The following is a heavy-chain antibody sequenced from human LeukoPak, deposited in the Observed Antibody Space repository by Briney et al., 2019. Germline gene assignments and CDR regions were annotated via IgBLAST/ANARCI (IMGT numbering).Heavy chain of an antibody. CDR2: VYYSGST. CDR1: GGSVSSYY. CDR3: AREANSPTARYWYSDL. V-gene: IGHV4-59*02. Sequence: SETLSLTCAVSGGSVSSYYWSWMRQPPWKGLEWIGYVYYSGSTNYNPALKSRVTISLDTSENQFSLKLSSVTDADTAVYYCAREANSPTARYWYSDLWGRGTQVTVSS. J-gene: IGHJ2*01. D-gene: IGHD2-21*01.